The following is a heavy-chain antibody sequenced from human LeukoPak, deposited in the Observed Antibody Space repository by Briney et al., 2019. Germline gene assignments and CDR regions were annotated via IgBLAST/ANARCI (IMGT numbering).Heavy chain of an antibody. V-gene: IGHV4-39*01. CDR1: GGSISSSSYY. CDR2: IYYSGST. D-gene: IGHD1-26*01. Sequence: SETLSLTCTVSGGSISSSSYYWGWIRQPPGKGLEGIGSIYYSGSTYYNPSLKSRVTISVDTSKNQFSLKLSSVTAADTAVYYCARHLGSGSYSHYFDYWGQGTLVTVSS. CDR3: ARHLGSGSYSHYFDY. J-gene: IGHJ4*02.